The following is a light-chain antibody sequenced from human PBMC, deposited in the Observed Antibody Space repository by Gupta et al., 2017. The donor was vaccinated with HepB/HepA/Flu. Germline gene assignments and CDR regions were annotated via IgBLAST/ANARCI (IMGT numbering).Light chain of an antibody. Sequence: QMTQSPSTLSASVGDRVTITCRASQSISNWLAWYQQKPGKAPNLLIYKASNLESGGPSRFSGSGSGTEGTLTISSLQPDDVATDYCQEYRGASGTFGQGTKVEIK. V-gene: IGKV1-5*03. CDR1: QSISNW. CDR3: QEYRGASGT. CDR2: KAS. J-gene: IGKJ1*01.